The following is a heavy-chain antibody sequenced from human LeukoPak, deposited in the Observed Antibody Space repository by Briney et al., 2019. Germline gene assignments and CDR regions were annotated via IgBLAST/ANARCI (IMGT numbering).Heavy chain of an antibody. D-gene: IGHD3-22*01. Sequence: SVKFSCKASGGTFSSYAISWVRQAPGQGLEWMGGIIPIFGTANYAQKFQGRVTITADESTSTAYMELSSLRSEDTAVYYCARGDYYDSSGYFDYWGQGTLVTVSS. CDR3: ARGDYYDSSGYFDY. CDR1: GGTFSSYA. V-gene: IGHV1-69*13. CDR2: IIPIFGTA. J-gene: IGHJ4*02.